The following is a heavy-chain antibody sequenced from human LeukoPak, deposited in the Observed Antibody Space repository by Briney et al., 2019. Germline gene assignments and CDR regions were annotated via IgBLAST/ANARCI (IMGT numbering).Heavy chain of an antibody. J-gene: IGHJ4*02. CDR3: ARELWNGEFDY. V-gene: IGHV1-3*01. CDR1: GYTFSSYG. D-gene: IGHD1-1*01. Sequence: GASVKVCCKASGYTFSSYGMHWVRQAPGQRLEWMGMINAGNADTNYPQKFQGRVTITRDTSASTAYMELSSLGSEDTAVYYCARELWNGEFDYWGQGTLVTVSS. CDR2: INAGNADT.